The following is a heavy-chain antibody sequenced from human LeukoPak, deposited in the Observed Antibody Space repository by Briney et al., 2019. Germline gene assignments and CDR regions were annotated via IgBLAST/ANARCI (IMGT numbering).Heavy chain of an antibody. D-gene: IGHD6-19*01. CDR2: ISSTSSYI. CDR1: GFIFNSHS. V-gene: IGHV3-21*01. J-gene: IGHJ6*03. CDR3: ARSSGWYHRGPDYYYYYMDV. Sequence: PGGSLRLSCAASGFIFNSHSMNWVRQAPGKGLEWASSISSTSSYIYYADSVKSRFTISRDNAKNSLYLQMNSLRAEDTAVYYCARSSGWYHRGPDYYYYYMDVWGKGTTVTVS.